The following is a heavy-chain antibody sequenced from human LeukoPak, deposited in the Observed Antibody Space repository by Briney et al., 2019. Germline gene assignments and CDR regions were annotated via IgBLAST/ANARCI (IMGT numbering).Heavy chain of an antibody. Sequence: AASVKVSCKASGYTFTSYGISWVRQAPGQGLEWMGWISAYNGNTNYAQKLQGRVTMTTDTSTSTAYMELRSLRSDDTAVYYCARDIAAADLPDYYGMDVWGQGTTVTVSS. V-gene: IGHV1-18*01. CDR1: GYTFTSYG. D-gene: IGHD6-13*01. CDR2: ISAYNGNT. J-gene: IGHJ6*02. CDR3: ARDIAAADLPDYYGMDV.